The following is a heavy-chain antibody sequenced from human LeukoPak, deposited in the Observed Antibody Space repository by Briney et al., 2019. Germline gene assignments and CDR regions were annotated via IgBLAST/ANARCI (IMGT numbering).Heavy chain of an antibody. CDR1: GGSISSSSYY. CDR2: IYYSGST. Sequence: SETLSLTCTVSGGSISSSSYYWGWIRQPPGKGLEWIGSIYYSGSTYYNPSLKSRVTISVDTSKNQFSLKLSSVTAADTAVYYCARQPTRRYQLPGGAFDIWGQGTMVTVSS. J-gene: IGHJ3*02. V-gene: IGHV4-39*01. CDR3: ARQPTRRYQLPGGAFDI. D-gene: IGHD2-2*01.